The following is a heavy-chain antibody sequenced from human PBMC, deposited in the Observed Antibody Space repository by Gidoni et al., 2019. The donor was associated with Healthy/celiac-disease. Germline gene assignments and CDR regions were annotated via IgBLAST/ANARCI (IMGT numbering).Heavy chain of an antibody. V-gene: IGHV4-39*01. D-gene: IGHD5-12*01. CDR1: GGSISSSSYY. Sequence: QLQLQESGPGLVKPSETLSLTCTVSGGSISSSSYYWGWIRKPPGKGLEWIGSIYYSGSTYYNPSLKSRVTISVDTSKNQFSLKLSSVTAADTAVYYCARPMNSGYDLGPVDYWGQGTLVTVSS. CDR2: IYYSGST. CDR3: ARPMNSGYDLGPVDY. J-gene: IGHJ4*02.